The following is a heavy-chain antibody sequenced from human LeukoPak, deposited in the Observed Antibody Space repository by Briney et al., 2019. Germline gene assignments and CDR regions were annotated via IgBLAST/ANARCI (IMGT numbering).Heavy chain of an antibody. CDR2: IYPGDSDT. CDR3: ARVLQMATFSGAQAH. D-gene: IGHD5-24*01. Sequence: GESLKISCKASGYSFTKYWIGWVRQVPGKGLEWMGIIYPGDSDTRYSPSFQGQVTISADKSTSTAYLQWSSLEAPDTAIYYCARVLQMATFSGAQAHWGQGTLVTVSS. J-gene: IGHJ4*02. CDR1: GYSFTKYW. V-gene: IGHV5-51*01.